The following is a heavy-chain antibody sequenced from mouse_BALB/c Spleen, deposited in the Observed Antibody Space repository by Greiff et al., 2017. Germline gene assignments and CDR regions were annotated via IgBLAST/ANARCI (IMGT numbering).Heavy chain of an antibody. J-gene: IGHJ2*01. CDR3: ARSCAFDY. CDR2: IDPENGNT. Sequence: VQLQQSGAELVRPGASVKLSCKASGFNFNDYYMHWVKQRPEQGLEWIGWIDPENGNTKYDPKFKGKASITADTSSNTAYLQLSSLTSEDTAVYYCARSCAFDYWGQGTTVTVSS. CDR1: GFNFNDYY. V-gene: IGHV14-1*02.